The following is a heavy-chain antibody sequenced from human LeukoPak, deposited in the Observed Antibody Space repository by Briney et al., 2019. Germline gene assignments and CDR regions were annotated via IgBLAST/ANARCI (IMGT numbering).Heavy chain of an antibody. J-gene: IGHJ5*02. Sequence: SETLSLTCAVYGGSFSGYYWSWIRQPPGKGLEWIGEINHSGNTNHNPSLKSRATLSVDTSKNQISLRLGSVTAADTALYYCARSPVPAAPQYNWFDPWGQGTLVTVSS. CDR1: GGSFSGYY. CDR3: ARSPVPAAPQYNWFDP. D-gene: IGHD2-2*01. V-gene: IGHV4-34*04. CDR2: INHSGNT.